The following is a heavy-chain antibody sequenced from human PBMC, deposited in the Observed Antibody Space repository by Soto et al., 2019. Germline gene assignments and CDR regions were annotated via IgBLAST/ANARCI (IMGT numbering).Heavy chain of an antibody. CDR3: ARDQRGYNYGPLDY. CDR1: GFTFKNYG. D-gene: IGHD5-18*01. Sequence: GGSLRLSCAASGFTFKNYGIHWVRQAPGKGLEWVALIPFDGRNQYYGDSVKGRFTISRDNSKNTLYLQMNNLATEDTAVYYCARDQRGYNYGPLDYWGQGILVTVYS. J-gene: IGHJ4*02. V-gene: IGHV3-30*03. CDR2: IPFDGRNQ.